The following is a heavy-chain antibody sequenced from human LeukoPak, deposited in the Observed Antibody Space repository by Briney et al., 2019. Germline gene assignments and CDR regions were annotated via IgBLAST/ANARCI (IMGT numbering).Heavy chain of an antibody. CDR2: ISWNSGSI. CDR3: AKDSAPRGVVVVAATYDY. Sequence: GRSLRLSCAASGFTFDDYAMHWVRQAPGKGLEWVSGISWNSGSIGYADSVKGRFTISRDNAKNSLYLRMNSLRAEDTALYYCAKDSAPRGVVVVAATYDYWGQGTLVTVSS. J-gene: IGHJ4*02. CDR1: GFTFDDYA. D-gene: IGHD2-15*01. V-gene: IGHV3-9*01.